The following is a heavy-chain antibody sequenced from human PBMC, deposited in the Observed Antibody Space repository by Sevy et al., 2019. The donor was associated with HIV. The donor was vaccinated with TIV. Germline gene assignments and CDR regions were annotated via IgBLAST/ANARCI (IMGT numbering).Heavy chain of an antibody. CDR3: AKLYCSSLICPTAS. CDR2: ISATGGT. D-gene: IGHD2-2*01. V-gene: IGHV3-23*01. J-gene: IGHJ5*02. Sequence: GGSLRLSCAASGFIFDNYAMNWVRQAPGKGLEWVSGISATGGTDYADSVKGRFTTSRGDSKDTLYLQMNILRAEDTAVYYCAKLYCSSLICPTASWGQGTLVTVSS. CDR1: GFIFDNYA.